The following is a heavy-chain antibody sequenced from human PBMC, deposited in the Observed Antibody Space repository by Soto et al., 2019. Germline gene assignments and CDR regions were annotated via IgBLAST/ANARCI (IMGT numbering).Heavy chain of an antibody. CDR2: ISDYNGNT. V-gene: IGHV1-18*01. D-gene: IGHD3-10*01. CDR3: AREGYDSGSGTYSPPRYYGMDV. Sequence: QVQLVQSGAEVRKPGASVKVSCKASGYTFSNYGLSWVRQAPGQGLEWMGWISDYNGNTHYAQKFQGRLGMTTDTSTRTAYVELRSLTSDAKAVDFCAREGYDSGSGTYSPPRYYGMDVGGQGTTVTVSS. J-gene: IGHJ6*02. CDR1: GYTFSNYG.